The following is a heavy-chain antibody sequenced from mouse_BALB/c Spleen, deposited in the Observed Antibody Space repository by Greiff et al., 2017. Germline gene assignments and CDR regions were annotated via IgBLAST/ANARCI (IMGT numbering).Heavy chain of an antibody. V-gene: IGHV3-2*02. J-gene: IGHJ4*01. D-gene: IGHD2-3*01. CDR2: ISYSGST. CDR3: AGGYDSDVAMDY. Sequence: EVQLQQSGPGLVKPSQSLSLTCTATGYSFTSDYVWYWIRQLPGNKLEWLGYISYSGSTSYNPSLTSRIPITRDTSKNQFFLPLNSVTTEETATYYGAGGYDSDVAMDYWGQGTSVTVSA. CDR1: GYSFTSDYV.